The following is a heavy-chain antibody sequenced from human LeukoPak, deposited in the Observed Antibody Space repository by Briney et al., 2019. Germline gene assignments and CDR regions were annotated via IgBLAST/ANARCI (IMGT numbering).Heavy chain of an antibody. CDR3: ARDLVVWGSYRPYFDY. CDR1: GGSISSGSYY. D-gene: IGHD3-16*02. Sequence: KPSETLSLTCTVSGGSISSGSYYWSWIRQPAGKGLEWIGRIYTSGSTNYNPSLKSRVTISVDTSKNQFSLKLSSVTAADTAVYYCARDLVVWGSYRPYFDYWGQGTLVTVSS. V-gene: IGHV4-61*02. J-gene: IGHJ4*02. CDR2: IYTSGST.